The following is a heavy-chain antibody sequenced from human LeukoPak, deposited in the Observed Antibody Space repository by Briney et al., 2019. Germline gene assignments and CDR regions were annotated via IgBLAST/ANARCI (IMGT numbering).Heavy chain of an antibody. CDR2: INPNSGGT. CDR1: GYTFTGYY. D-gene: IGHD2-2*01. CDR3: ARAGDVVPAAKVDYYYMDV. Sequence: ASVKVSCKASGYTFTGYYMHWVRQAPGQGLEWMGWINPNSGGTNYAQKFQGRVTMTRDTSISTAYMELSRLRSGDTAVYYCARAGDVVPAAKVDYYYMDVWGEGTTVTVSS. V-gene: IGHV1-2*02. J-gene: IGHJ6*03.